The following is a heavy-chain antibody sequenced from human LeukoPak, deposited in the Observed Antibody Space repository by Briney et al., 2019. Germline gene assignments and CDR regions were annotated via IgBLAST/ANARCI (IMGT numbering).Heavy chain of an antibody. Sequence: GGSLRLSCAASGFTFSSYWMTWVRQGPGKGLEWVANIKLDGSEKYYGDSVKGRFTISRDNAKNSLYLQMNSPRAEDTAVYHCARDGYTSGSHDYWGQGTLVTVSS. D-gene: IGHD3-10*01. V-gene: IGHV3-7*04. J-gene: IGHJ4*02. CDR1: GFTFSSYW. CDR2: IKLDGSEK. CDR3: ARDGYTSGSHDY.